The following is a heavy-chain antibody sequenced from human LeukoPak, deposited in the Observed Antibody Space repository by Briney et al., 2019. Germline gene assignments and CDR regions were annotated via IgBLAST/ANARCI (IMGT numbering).Heavy chain of an antibody. CDR3: ARGKGMTSATANFVDL. D-gene: IGHD1-20*01. CDR2: INPNSGGP. CDR1: GYTFTDYY. V-gene: IGHV1-2*02. J-gene: IGHJ2*01. Sequence: GASVKVSCKASGYTFTDYYIHWVRQAPRQGLEWMGWINPNSGGPNYAQNFQGRVTMTRDTSISTAYMELSSLRSDDTAVYYCARGKGMTSATANFVDLWGRGTLVTVSS.